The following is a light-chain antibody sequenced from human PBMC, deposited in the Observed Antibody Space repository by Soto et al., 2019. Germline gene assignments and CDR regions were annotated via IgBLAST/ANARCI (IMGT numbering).Light chain of an antibody. Sequence: EIVLTQSPGTLSLSPGERATLSCRASQSVSSSYLARYQQKPGQAPRLLVYGASTRATGIPDRFSGSGSGTDFTLTIRRLEPEDFAVYYCQQYGSSPYTFGQGTKLEIK. CDR3: QQYGSSPYT. CDR2: GAS. CDR1: QSVSSSY. J-gene: IGKJ2*01. V-gene: IGKV3-20*01.